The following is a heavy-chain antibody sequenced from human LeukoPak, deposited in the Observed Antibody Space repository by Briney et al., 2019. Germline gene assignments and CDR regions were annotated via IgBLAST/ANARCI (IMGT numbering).Heavy chain of an antibody. CDR1: GVSNSSGSYY. J-gene: IGHJ3*02. Sequence: SQTLSLTCTVSGVSNSSGSYYWSWIRQPAGKGLEWIGRIYTSGSTNYNPSLKSRVTISVDTSKNQFSLKLSSVTAADTAVYYCARAWLSSSGTDAFDIWGQGTMVTVSS. V-gene: IGHV4-61*02. CDR2: IYTSGST. CDR3: ARAWLSSSGTDAFDI. D-gene: IGHD3-22*01.